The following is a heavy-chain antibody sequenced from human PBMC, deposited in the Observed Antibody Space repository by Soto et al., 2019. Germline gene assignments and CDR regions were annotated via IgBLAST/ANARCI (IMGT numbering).Heavy chain of an antibody. D-gene: IGHD4-17*01. CDR1: GFTFSNAW. V-gene: IGHV3-15*01. CDR3: TTRASTLP. Sequence: EVQLVESGGGLVKPGGSLRLSCAASGFTFSNAWMSWVRQAPGKGLEWVGRITSRTDGGATDYAAPVKGRFTISRDDSKNTLFLQVNSLKTEDTAVYYCTTRASTLPWGQGTLVTVSS. CDR2: ITSRTDGGAT. J-gene: IGHJ5*02.